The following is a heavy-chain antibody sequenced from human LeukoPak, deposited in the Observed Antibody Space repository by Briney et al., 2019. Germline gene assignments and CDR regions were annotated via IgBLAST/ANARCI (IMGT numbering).Heavy chain of an antibody. CDR2: IYYSGST. D-gene: IGHD3-10*01. Sequence: SETLSLTCTVSGYSISSGYYWGWIRQPPGKGLEWIGSIYYSGSTYYNPSLKSRVTISVDTSKNQFSLKLSSVTAADTAVYYCARRLAGYGSGSRYYFDYWGQGTLVTVSS. CDR3: ARRLAGYGSGSRYYFDY. CDR1: GYSISSGYY. J-gene: IGHJ4*02. V-gene: IGHV4-38-2*02.